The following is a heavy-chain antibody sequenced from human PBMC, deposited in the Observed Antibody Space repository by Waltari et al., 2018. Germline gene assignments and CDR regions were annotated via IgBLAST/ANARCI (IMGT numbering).Heavy chain of an antibody. D-gene: IGHD6-13*01. CDR2: ITGSGDHI. V-gene: IGHV3-23*01. CDR3: TKGGMAAALDS. Sequence: EVQLLQSGGGLVQPGGSLGLSCAASGFTFSSYTMTWVRQTPGKVLERVSGITGSGDHIYYADSVKGRFTISRDNSKNTLYLQMNSLRAEDTAVYYCTKGGMAAALDSWGQGTLVTVSS. CDR1: GFTFSSYT. J-gene: IGHJ4*02.